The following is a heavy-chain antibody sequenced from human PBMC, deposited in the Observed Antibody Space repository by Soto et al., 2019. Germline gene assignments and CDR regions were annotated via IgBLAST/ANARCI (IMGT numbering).Heavy chain of an antibody. Sequence: PSETLSLTCTVSGGSINSYYWSWIRQPPGKGLEWIGYIYYSGSTNYNPSLKSRVTISVDTSKNQFSLKISSVTAADTAVYYCAREYYYDSSGYRYFDYWGQGTLVTVSS. V-gene: IGHV4-59*01. D-gene: IGHD3-22*01. J-gene: IGHJ4*02. CDR1: GGSINSYY. CDR3: AREYYYDSSGYRYFDY. CDR2: IYYSGST.